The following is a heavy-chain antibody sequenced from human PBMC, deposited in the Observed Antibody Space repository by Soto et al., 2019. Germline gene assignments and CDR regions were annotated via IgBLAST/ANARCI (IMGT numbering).Heavy chain of an antibody. Sequence: PGGSLRLSCAASGFTFSSYAMHWVRQAPGKGLEWVAVISYDGSNKYYADSVKGRFTISRDNSKNTLYLQMNSLRAEDTAVYYCARGSLGVYANYYYYGMDVGGQVTTVTVS. J-gene: IGHJ6*02. D-gene: IGHD2-8*02. CDR3: ARGSLGVYANYYYYGMDV. CDR2: ISYDGSNK. CDR1: GFTFSSYA. V-gene: IGHV3-30-3*01.